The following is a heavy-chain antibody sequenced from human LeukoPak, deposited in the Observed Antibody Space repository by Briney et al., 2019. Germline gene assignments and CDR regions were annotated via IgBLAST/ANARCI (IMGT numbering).Heavy chain of an antibody. V-gene: IGHV4-59*01. J-gene: IGHJ4*02. CDR3: ARVNISYFGYSYGAIFDY. D-gene: IGHD5-18*01. CDR2: IYYSGST. Sequence: PSETLSLTCTVSGGSISSYYWSWIRQPPGKGLEWIGCIYYSGSTNYNPSLKSRVTISVDTSKNQFSLKLSSVTAADTAVYYCARVNISYFGYSYGAIFDYWGQGTLVTVSS. CDR1: GGSISSYY.